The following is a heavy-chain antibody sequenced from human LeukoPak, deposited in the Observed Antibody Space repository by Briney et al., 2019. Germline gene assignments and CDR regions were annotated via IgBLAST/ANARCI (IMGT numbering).Heavy chain of an antibody. CDR3: GRVSSGLMDY. Sequence: GGSLRLSCAASGFTVSSNYMSWVRQAPGKGLEWVSVIYSGGSTYYADSVKGRFTISRDNAKNSLYLQMNSLRAEDKGVYYCGRVSSGLMDYWGQGTLVTVSS. D-gene: IGHD2-8*01. V-gene: IGHV3-66*01. J-gene: IGHJ4*02. CDR2: IYSGGST. CDR1: GFTVSSNY.